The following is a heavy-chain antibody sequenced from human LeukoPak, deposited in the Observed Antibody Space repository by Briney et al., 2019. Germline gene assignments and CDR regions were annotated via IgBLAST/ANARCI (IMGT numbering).Heavy chain of an antibody. D-gene: IGHD6-19*01. CDR1: GFTVSSNY. Sequence: GGSLRLSCAASGFTVSSNYMSWVRQAPGKGLEWVSVIYSGGSTYYADSVEGRFTISRDNSKNTLYLQMNSLRAEDTAVYYCARDIAVAGSGPDGFDPWGQGTLVTVSS. J-gene: IGHJ5*02. V-gene: IGHV3-53*01. CDR3: ARDIAVAGSGPDGFDP. CDR2: IYSGGST.